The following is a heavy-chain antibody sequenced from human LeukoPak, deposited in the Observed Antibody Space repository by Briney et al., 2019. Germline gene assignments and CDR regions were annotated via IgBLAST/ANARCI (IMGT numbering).Heavy chain of an antibody. CDR1: GGSISSYY. Sequence: PSETLSLTCTVSGGSISSYYWNWIRQPPGKGLEWIGYIYYSGSTNYNPSLKSRVTISVDTSKNQFSLKLSSVTAADTAVYYCARGVSYYDSSGYYNEYFQHWGQGTLVTVSS. CDR2: IYYSGST. CDR3: ARGVSYYDSSGYYNEYFQH. V-gene: IGHV4-59*08. D-gene: IGHD3-22*01. J-gene: IGHJ1*01.